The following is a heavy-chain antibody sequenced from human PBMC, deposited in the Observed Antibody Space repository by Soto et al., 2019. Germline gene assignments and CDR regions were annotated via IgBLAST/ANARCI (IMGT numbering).Heavy chain of an antibody. CDR3: AKDRVESGLGEIDY. D-gene: IGHD3-16*01. CDR2: ISYDGSKK. CDR1: GFSFSNNG. J-gene: IGHJ4*02. V-gene: IGHV3-30*18. Sequence: VGSLRLSGAASGFSFSNNGMHWVRQAPGKGLEWVAIISYDGSKKFYADSVKGRFTISRDNSKNTLYLQMNSLRVEDTAVYYCAKDRVESGLGEIDYWGQGTLVTVSS.